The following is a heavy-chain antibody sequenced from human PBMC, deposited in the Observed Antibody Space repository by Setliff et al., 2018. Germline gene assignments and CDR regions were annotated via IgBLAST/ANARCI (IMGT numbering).Heavy chain of an antibody. Sequence: PGGSLRLSCAASGFTFSSYAMSWVRQAPGKGLEWVSAISGSGGSTYHADSVQGRFTISRDNSKNTLYLQMSSLRLEDTAVYYCARDANIVVVHNPYYFDFWGQGTLVTVSS. CDR3: ARDANIVVVHNPYYFDF. V-gene: IGHV3-23*01. CDR2: ISGSGGST. CDR1: GFTFSSYA. J-gene: IGHJ4*02. D-gene: IGHD3-22*01.